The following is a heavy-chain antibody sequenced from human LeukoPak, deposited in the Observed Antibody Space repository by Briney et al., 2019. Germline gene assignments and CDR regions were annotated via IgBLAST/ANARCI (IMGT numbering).Heavy chain of an antibody. Sequence: PSETLSLTCTVSGGSISSSSYYWGWIRQPPGKGLEWIGSIYYSGNTYYDPSPKSRVTISVDTSKNQFSLKLTSVTAADSAVYYCARRSPYSTGWSSYFDYWGQGALVTVSS. CDR2: IYYSGNT. D-gene: IGHD6-19*01. CDR3: ARRSPYSTGWSSYFDY. CDR1: GGSISSSSYY. J-gene: IGHJ4*02. V-gene: IGHV4-39*07.